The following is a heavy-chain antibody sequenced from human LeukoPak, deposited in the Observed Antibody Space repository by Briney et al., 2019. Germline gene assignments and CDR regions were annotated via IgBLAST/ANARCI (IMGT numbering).Heavy chain of an antibody. D-gene: IGHD3-3*01. CDR3: VPRKEWSCYMDV. J-gene: IGHJ6*03. CDR1: GFTFSSYC. V-gene: IGHV3-7*03. CDR2: IKQEGSEK. Sequence: GGSLRLSCAASGFTFSSYCMSWVRQAPGKGLEGVANIKQEGSEKFYVDCVKGRFTISRDNAKNSLYLQMNSLRAEDTAVYYCVPRKEWSCYMDVWGKGTTVTVSS.